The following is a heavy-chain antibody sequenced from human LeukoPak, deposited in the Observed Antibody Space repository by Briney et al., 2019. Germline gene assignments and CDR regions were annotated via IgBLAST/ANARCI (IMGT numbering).Heavy chain of an antibody. D-gene: IGHD3-16*02. Sequence: QPGGSLRLSCAASGFTFSSYAMSWVRQAPGKGLEWVSAISGRGGSTYCADSVKGRFTISRDNSKNTLYLQMNSLRAEDTAVYCCAKYLNYDYVWGSYRYRFFLDYWGQGTLVTVSS. V-gene: IGHV3-23*01. CDR3: AKYLNYDYVWGSYRYRFFLDY. CDR1: GFTFSSYA. J-gene: IGHJ4*02. CDR2: ISGRGGST.